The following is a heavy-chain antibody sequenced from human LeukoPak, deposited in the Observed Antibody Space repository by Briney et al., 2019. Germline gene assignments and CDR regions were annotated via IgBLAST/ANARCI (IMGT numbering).Heavy chain of an antibody. V-gene: IGHV4-30-4*01. J-gene: IGHJ4*02. CDR1: GGSISSGDYY. D-gene: IGHD4-17*01. CDR2: IYYSGST. Sequence: SQTLSLTCTVSGGSISSGDYYWSWVRQPPGKGLEWIGYIYYSGSTYYNPSLKSRVTISVDTSKNQFSLKLSSVTAADTAVYYCARIYGEPYYFDYWGQGTLVTVSS. CDR3: ARIYGEPYYFDY.